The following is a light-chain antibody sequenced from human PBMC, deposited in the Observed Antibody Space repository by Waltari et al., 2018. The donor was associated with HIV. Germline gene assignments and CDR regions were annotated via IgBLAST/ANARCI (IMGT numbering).Light chain of an antibody. CDR1: KLGDKY. J-gene: IGLJ2*01. Sequence: SYELTQSPSVSVSPGQTASITCSGDKLGDKYACWYQQKPGQSPVLVIYEDSTRPSGIPERFSGSNSGNTATLTISGTQAMDEADYYCQAWDTTTGVFGGGTKLTVL. CDR2: EDS. CDR3: QAWDTTTGV. V-gene: IGLV3-1*01.